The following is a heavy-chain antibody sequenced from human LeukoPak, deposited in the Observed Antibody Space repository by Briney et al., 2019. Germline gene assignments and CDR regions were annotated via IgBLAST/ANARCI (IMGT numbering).Heavy chain of an antibody. CDR3: ARESTPLRGAFDP. V-gene: IGHV3-53*04. CDR1: GFTVRNNH. CDR2: IDSRDNT. D-gene: IGHD5-24*01. Sequence: GSLRLSCAASGFTVRNNHMSWVRQAPGKGLEWVSVIDSRDNTYHAYSVKGRFTISRHTSKNTLYLQMNSLRAEDTAVYYCARESTPLRGAFDPWGPGTLVTVSS. J-gene: IGHJ5*02.